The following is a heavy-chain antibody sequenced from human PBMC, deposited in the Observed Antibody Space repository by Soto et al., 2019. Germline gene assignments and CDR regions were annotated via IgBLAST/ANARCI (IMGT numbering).Heavy chain of an antibody. CDR1: GFTFSDHS. J-gene: IGHJ4*02. CDR2: TRNKANSYTT. CDR3: ARGGYSGYDPYYFDY. D-gene: IGHD5-12*01. V-gene: IGHV3-72*01. Sequence: GGSLRLSCAASGFTFSDHSMDWVRQAPGKGLEWVARTRNKANSYTTEYAAYVKGRFTISRDDSKNSLYLQMNSLKTEDTDVYYCARGGYSGYDPYYFDYWGQGTLVTVSS.